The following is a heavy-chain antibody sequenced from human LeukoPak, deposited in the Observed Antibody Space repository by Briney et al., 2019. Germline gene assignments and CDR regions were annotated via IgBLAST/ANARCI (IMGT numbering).Heavy chain of an antibody. V-gene: IGHV4-59*08. CDR2: IYYTGNT. CDR1: GGSISSYY. Sequence: SETLSLTCTVSGGSISSYYWSWIRQPPGKGLEWIGYIYYTGNTNYNPSLKSRVTISIDRSKNQFSLKLNSVTAADTAVYYCARRTTEWYFDLWGRGALVTVSS. CDR3: ARRTTEWYFDL. J-gene: IGHJ2*01.